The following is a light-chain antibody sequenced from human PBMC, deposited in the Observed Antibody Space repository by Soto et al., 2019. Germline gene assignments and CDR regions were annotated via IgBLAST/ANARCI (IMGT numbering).Light chain of an antibody. J-gene: IGKJ3*01. V-gene: IGKV3-15*01. CDR1: QSVSSN. CDR3: QQYNSWPPIFT. CDR2: GAS. Sequence: ERVMTQSPATLSVSPGERATLSCRASQSVSSNLAWYQQKPGQAPRLLIYGASTRATGIPARFSGSGSGIEFTLTISSLQSEDFAVYYCQQYNSWPPIFTFGPGTKVDVK.